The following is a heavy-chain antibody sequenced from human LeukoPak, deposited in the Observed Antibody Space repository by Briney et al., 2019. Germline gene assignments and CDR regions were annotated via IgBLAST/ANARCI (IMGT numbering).Heavy chain of an antibody. D-gene: IGHD1-26*01. Sequence: PSETLSLTCTVSGGSISPYYWSWIRQPPGKGLEWIGHIYYSGTTSYNPSLKSRVTISLATSKNQFSLKLTSVTAADTAVYYCARGRGSSSGSYGYWGQGTLVTVSS. CDR2: IYYSGTT. V-gene: IGHV4-59*01. J-gene: IGHJ4*02. CDR1: GGSISPYY. CDR3: ARGRGSSSGSYGY.